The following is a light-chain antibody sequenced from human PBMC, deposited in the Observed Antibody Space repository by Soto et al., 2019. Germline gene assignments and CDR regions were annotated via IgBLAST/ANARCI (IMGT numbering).Light chain of an antibody. CDR2: EVT. Sequence: QSALTQPASVSGSPGQSITISCTGTSSDVGGYNYVSWYQQHPDKAPKLMIYEVTNRPSGVSNRCSGSMSGNTASLTISGLQAEDEADYYCSSYTTSSTLVFGGGTKVTVL. V-gene: IGLV2-14*01. CDR1: SSDVGGYNY. CDR3: SSYTTSSTLV. J-gene: IGLJ2*01.